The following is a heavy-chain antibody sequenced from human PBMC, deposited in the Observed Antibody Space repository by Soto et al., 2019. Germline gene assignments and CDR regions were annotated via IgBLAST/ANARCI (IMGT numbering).Heavy chain of an antibody. CDR2: ISYDGATQ. J-gene: IGHJ6*02. CDR1: GLTFNTSG. CDR3: ATKDRVTYYLYYGMDV. V-gene: IGHV3-30*03. Sequence: GGSLRLSCEVSGLTFNTSGMHWVRQAPGKGLEWLAVISYDGATQYYGDTVKGRFTISRDNSKNTLFLHMGRLRAEDTAMYYCATKDRVTYYLYYGMDVWRLRTTVTVSS. D-gene: IGHD2-21*02.